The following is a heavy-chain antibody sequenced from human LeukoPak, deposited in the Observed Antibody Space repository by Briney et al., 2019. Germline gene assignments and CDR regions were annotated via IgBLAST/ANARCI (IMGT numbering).Heavy chain of an antibody. J-gene: IGHJ4*02. D-gene: IGHD3-22*01. CDR2: IYYSGST. V-gene: IGHV4-39*01. CDR3: ARKYDSYFDY. CDR1: GGSISNTNYY. Sequence: PSETLSLTCTVSGGSISNTNYYWVWLRQPPGKGLEWIGTIYYSGSTYYNPSLKRRVTISVDTSKNQFSLKLSSVTAADTAVFYCARKYDSYFDYWGQGTLVTVSS.